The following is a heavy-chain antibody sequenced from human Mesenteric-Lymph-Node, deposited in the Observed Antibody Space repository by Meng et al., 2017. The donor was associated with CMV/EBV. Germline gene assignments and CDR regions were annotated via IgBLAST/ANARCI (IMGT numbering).Heavy chain of an antibody. J-gene: IGHJ5*02. CDR1: GGTFSSYT. CDR3: AGGIAAAGSRWFDP. CDR2: IIPILGIA. V-gene: IGHV1-69*02. D-gene: IGHD6-13*01. Sequence: QVQLVQSGAEVKKPGSSVKVSCKASGGTFSSYTISWVQQAPGQGLEWMGRIIPILGIANYAQKFQGRVTITADNSTSTAYMELSSLRSEDTAVYYCAGGIAAAGSRWFDPWGQGTLVTVSS.